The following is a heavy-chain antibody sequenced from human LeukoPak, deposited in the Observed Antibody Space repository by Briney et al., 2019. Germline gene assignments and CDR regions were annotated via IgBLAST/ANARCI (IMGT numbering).Heavy chain of an antibody. CDR3: ARGTSPRYCSSTSCSYFDY. CDR2: IYTSGST. CDR1: GGSISSGSYY. V-gene: IGHV4-61*02. J-gene: IGHJ4*02. Sequence: SQTLSLTCTVSGGSISSGSYYWSWIRRPAGTGLEWIGRIYTSGSTNYNPSLKSRVTISVDTSKNQFSLKLSSVTAADTAVYYCARGTSPRYCSSTSCSYFDYWGQGTLVTVSS. D-gene: IGHD2-2*01.